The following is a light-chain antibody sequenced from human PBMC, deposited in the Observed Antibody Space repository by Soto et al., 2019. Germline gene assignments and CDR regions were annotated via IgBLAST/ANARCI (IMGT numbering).Light chain of an antibody. J-gene: IGKJ1*01. CDR3: QQYGRYRK. V-gene: IGKV1-5*03. CDR1: QSISTW. CDR2: KAS. Sequence: DIQMTQSPSTLSASVGDRVTITCRASQSISTWLAGYQHKPGKAPNLLIYKASSLESGVPSRFSGSGSGTEFTLTIRSLKPDDFATDYCQQYGRYRKFGQGTKVEIK.